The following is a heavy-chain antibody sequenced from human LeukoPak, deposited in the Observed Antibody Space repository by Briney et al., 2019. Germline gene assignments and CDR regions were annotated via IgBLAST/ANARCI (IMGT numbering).Heavy chain of an antibody. D-gene: IGHD5-18*01. CDR2: IYYSGST. CDR3: ARLQLWPYYYYGMDV. CDR1: GGSISSGGYY. J-gene: IGHJ6*02. Sequence: PSETLSLTCTVSGGSISSGGYYWSWIRQHPGKGLEWIGYIYYSGSTYYNPSLKSRVTISVDTSKNQFSLKLSSVTAADTAMYYCARLQLWPYYYYGMDVWGQGTTVTVSS. V-gene: IGHV4-31*03.